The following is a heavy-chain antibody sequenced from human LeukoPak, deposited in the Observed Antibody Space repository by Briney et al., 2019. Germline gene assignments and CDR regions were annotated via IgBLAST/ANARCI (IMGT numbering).Heavy chain of an antibody. CDR1: GGSISSYY. CDR3: ARGDPNSSSWYFDY. D-gene: IGHD6-13*01. V-gene: IGHV4-59*01. CDR2: IYYSGST. Sequence: SAALSPTCSAAGGSISSYYRSGIREPPREGLGWGGYIYYSGSTNYNPSLQSRVTISVDTSKTQFSLKLSSVTAADTAVYYCARGDPNSSSWYFDYWGQGTLVTVSS. J-gene: IGHJ4*02.